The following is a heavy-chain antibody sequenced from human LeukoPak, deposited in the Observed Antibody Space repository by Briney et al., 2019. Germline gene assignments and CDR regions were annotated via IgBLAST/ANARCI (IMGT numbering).Heavy chain of an antibody. J-gene: IGHJ6*02. CDR1: GYTFTSHS. D-gene: IGHD2-15*01. CDR2: ISPGDGRI. V-gene: IGHV1-46*01. CDR3: ARQQEVTADSFYYAMDV. Sequence: GASVKVSCKASGYTFTSHSVHWVRQAPGQGLEWMGVISPGDGRITYSQKFQGGVTLTSDPSTSTVFMDLRGLRSEDTAVSYCARQQEVTADSFYYAMDVWGQGTTVTVSS.